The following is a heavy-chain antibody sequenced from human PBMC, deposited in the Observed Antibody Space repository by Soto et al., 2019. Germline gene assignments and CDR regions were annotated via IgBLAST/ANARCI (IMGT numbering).Heavy chain of an antibody. CDR2: ISGSGGST. CDR3: AKDRGDTAMVTIIPY. D-gene: IGHD5-18*01. Sequence: PGGSLRLSCAASGFTFSGYAMSWVRQAPGKGLEWVSAISGSGGSTYYADSVKGRFTISRDNSKNTLYLQMNSLRAEDTAVYYCAKDRGDTAMVTIIPYWGQGTLVTVSS. CDR1: GFTFSGYA. V-gene: IGHV3-23*01. J-gene: IGHJ4*02.